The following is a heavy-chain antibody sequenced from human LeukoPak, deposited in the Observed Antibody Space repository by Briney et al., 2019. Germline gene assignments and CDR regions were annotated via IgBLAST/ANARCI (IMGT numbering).Heavy chain of an antibody. J-gene: IGHJ5*02. CDR2: INHSGST. CDR3: AREGMVRGVIISP. Sequence: SETLSLTCTVSGGSINSYYWSWIRQPPGKGLEWIGEINHSGSTNYNPSLKSRVTISVDTSKNQFSLKLSSVTAADTAVYYCAREGMVRGVIISPWGQGTLVTVSS. D-gene: IGHD3-10*01. V-gene: IGHV4-34*01. CDR1: GGSINSYY.